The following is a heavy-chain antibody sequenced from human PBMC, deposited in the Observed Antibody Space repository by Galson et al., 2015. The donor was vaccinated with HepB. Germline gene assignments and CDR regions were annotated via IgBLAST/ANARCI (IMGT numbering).Heavy chain of an antibody. CDR3: ARIMVRGVRDY. J-gene: IGHJ4*02. Sequence: QVQLQESGPGLVKPSETLSLTCTVSGGSISSYYWSWIRQPPGKGLEWIGYIYYIWSTNYNPSLKSRVTISVNTSKNQFSLTLSSVTAAYTAVYYCARIMVRGVRDYWGQGTLVTVSS. CDR2: IYYIWST. D-gene: IGHD3-10*01. CDR1: GGSISSYY. V-gene: IGHV4-59*01.